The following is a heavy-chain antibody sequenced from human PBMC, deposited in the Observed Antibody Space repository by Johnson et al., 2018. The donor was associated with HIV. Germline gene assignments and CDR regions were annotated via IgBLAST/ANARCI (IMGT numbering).Heavy chain of an antibody. Sequence: VQLVESGGGVVQPGGSLRLSCAASGFTFSGYGMHWVRQAPGKGLEGVAVIWYDGGNKYYADSVKGQLTISRDPLKNTMYLQMNSLRAEDTALYYFATLTVRSRAFDLWGQGTLVTVSS. CDR3: ATLTVRSRAFDL. D-gene: IGHD4-17*01. V-gene: IGHV3-30*02. J-gene: IGHJ3*01. CDR1: GFTFSGYG. CDR2: IWYDGGNK.